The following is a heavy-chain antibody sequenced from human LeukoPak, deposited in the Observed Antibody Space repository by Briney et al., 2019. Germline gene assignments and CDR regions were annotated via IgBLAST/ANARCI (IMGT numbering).Heavy chain of an antibody. V-gene: IGHV1-69*04. J-gene: IGHJ4*02. Sequence: SVKVSCKASGGTFSSYAISWVRQAPGQGLEWMGRIIPILGIANYAQKFQGRVTITADKSTSTAYMELSSLRSEDTAVYYCANHPYYDSSGYSLGYWGQGTLVTASS. CDR1: GGTFSSYA. CDR3: ANHPYYDSSGYSLGY. D-gene: IGHD3-22*01. CDR2: IIPILGIA.